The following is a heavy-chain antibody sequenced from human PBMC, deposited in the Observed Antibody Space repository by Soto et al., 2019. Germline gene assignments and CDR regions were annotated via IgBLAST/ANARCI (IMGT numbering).Heavy chain of an antibody. Sequence: EVQLVESGGGLVKPGGSLRLSCAASGFTFSTYSMNWVRQAPGKGLEWVSSISSSSGYIYYADSVKRRFTISRDDAKNSLSLQMNSLRAEDSAVYYCARVRSYSYGQGYGMDVWGQGTTVTVSS. CDR3: ARVRSYSYGQGYGMDV. J-gene: IGHJ6*02. D-gene: IGHD5-18*01. CDR1: GFTFSTYS. CDR2: ISSSSGYI. V-gene: IGHV3-21*01.